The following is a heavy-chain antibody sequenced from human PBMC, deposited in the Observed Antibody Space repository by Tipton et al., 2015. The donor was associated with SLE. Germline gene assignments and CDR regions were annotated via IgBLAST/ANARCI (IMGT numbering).Heavy chain of an antibody. CDR1: GGSISSYY. CDR2: INHSGST. V-gene: IGHV4-34*01. Sequence: TLSLTCTVSGGSISSYYWSWIRQPPGKGLEWIGEINHSGSTNYNPSLKSRVTISVDTSKNQFSLKLSSVTAADTAVYYCARFDSGSYPSRFFDYWGQGTLVTVSS. CDR3: ARFDSGSYPSRFFDY. D-gene: IGHD1-26*01. J-gene: IGHJ4*02.